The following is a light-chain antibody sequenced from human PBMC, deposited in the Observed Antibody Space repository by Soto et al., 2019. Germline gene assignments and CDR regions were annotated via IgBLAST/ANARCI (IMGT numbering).Light chain of an antibody. CDR2: GAS. CDR3: KQYGSSPPEYS. CDR1: QSVSSSY. Sequence: EIGVTQSPATLSLSPGERATLSCRASQSVSSSYLAWYQQKPGQAPRPLIYGASSRATSIPDRFSGSGSGTEFTVTICRVEDEEFAVDFIKQYGSSPPEYSFRRATELEIK. V-gene: IGKV3-20*01. J-gene: IGKJ2*01.